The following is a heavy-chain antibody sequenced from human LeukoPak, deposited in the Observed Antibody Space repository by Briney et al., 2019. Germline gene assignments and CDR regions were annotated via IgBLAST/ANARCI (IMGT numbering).Heavy chain of an antibody. V-gene: IGHV4-61*01. CDR3: ARGIRTGYGY. CDR1: GGSVSSGNYY. Sequence: SETLSLTCSVSGGSVSSGNYYWSWIRQPPGKGLEWIGYVDYSGSTSYNPSLRRRVTISLDTSKNQFSLKVMYLTAADTAVYYCARGIRTGYGYWGQGTLVTVSS. CDR2: VDYSGST. D-gene: IGHD1-1*01. J-gene: IGHJ4*02.